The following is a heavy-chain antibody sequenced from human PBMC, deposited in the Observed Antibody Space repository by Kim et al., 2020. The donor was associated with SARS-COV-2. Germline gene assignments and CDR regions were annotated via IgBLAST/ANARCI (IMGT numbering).Heavy chain of an antibody. CDR3: ATTRRWYFDL. Sequence: ETIYAQKFQGRVTMTEETSTDTAYMELSSLRSEDTAVYYCATTRRWYFDLWGRGTLVTVSS. CDR2: ET. J-gene: IGHJ2*01. V-gene: IGHV1-24*01.